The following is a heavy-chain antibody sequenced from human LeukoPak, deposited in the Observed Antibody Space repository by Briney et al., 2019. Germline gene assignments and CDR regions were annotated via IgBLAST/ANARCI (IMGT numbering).Heavy chain of an antibody. J-gene: IGHJ4*02. V-gene: IGHV4/OR15-8*01. CDR3: ARRRAATIDY. CDR2: IYHSGGA. CDR1: GVPIASHSW. D-gene: IGHD6-25*01. Sequence: PSETLSLTCAVSGVPIASHSWWSWVRQPPGKGLEWIGEIYHSGGANYKPSLKSRVTISVDTSKNQFSLKLSSVTAADTAVYYCARRRAATIDYWGQGTLVTVSS.